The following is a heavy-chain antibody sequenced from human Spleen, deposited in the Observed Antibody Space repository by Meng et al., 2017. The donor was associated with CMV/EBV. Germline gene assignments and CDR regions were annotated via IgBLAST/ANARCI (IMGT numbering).Heavy chain of an antibody. CDR1: GFIFDDYA. CDR2: ISWDGGST. J-gene: IGHJ6*02. V-gene: IGHV3-43D*03. Sequence: GESLKISCAASGFIFDDYAMHWVRQAPGKGLEWVSLISWDGGSTYYADSVKGRFTISRDNSKNSLYLQMNSLRAEDTALYYCAKARYSLYYYYGMDVWGQGTTVTVSS. D-gene: IGHD2-15*01. CDR3: AKARYSLYYYYGMDV.